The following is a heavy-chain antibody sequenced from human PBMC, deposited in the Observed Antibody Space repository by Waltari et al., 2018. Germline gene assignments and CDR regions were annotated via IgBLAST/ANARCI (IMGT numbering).Heavy chain of an antibody. CDR2: IRYDGSNK. D-gene: IGHD3-22*01. Sequence: QVQLVESGGGVVQPGGSLRLSCAASGFTFSSYGMHWVRQAPGKGLEWVAFIRYDGSNKYYADSVKGRFTISRDNSKNTLYLQMNSLRAEDTAVYYCANTYYYDSRGPQLDYWGQGTLVTVSS. CDR3: ANTYYYDSRGPQLDY. CDR1: GFTFSSYG. J-gene: IGHJ4*02. V-gene: IGHV3-30*02.